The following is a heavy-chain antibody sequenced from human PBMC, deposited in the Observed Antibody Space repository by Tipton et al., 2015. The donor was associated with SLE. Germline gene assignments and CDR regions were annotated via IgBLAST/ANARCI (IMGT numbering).Heavy chain of an antibody. CDR3: ARASERIGHFDY. V-gene: IGHV4-39*07. Sequence: TLSLTCTVSGGSVSSGSYYWAWIRQPSGKGPEWIGTIYYSGRTYYNPSLKSRVTISLDTSKSQFSLELSSVTAADTAVYYCARASERIGHFDYWGRGTLVTVSS. CDR2: IYYSGRT. J-gene: IGHJ4*02. D-gene: IGHD1-1*01. CDR1: GGSVSSGSYY.